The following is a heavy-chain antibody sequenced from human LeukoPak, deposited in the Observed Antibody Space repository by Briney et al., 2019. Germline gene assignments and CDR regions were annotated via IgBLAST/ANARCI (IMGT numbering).Heavy chain of an antibody. J-gene: IGHJ3*02. V-gene: IGHV3-33*08. CDR3: ARDSSSSWYEALDI. D-gene: IGHD6-13*01. CDR2: IWHDGTNT. CDR1: GFTFSSYS. Sequence: PGGSLRLSCAASGFTFSSYSMNWVRQAPGKGLEWVTVIWHDGTNTYFADSVKGRFTISRDNSKDTVYLQMNSLRAEDTAVYFCARDSSSSWYEALDIWGRGTMVTVSS.